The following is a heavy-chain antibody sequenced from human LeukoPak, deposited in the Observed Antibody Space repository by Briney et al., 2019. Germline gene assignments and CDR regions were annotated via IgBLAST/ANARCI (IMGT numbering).Heavy chain of an antibody. J-gene: IGHJ4*02. CDR2: INSDGSRT. CDR3: ASSASYPLDY. CDR1: GFTFSSYW. D-gene: IGHD3-10*01. V-gene: IGHV3-74*01. Sequence: GGSLRLSCAASGFTFSSYWMYWVRQAPGKGLVWVSRINSDGSRTSYADSVKGRFTISRDNAKNTLYLQMNSLRAEDTAVYYCASSASYPLDYWGQGTLVTASS.